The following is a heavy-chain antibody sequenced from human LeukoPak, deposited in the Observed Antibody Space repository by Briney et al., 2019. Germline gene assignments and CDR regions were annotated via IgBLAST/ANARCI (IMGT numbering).Heavy chain of an antibody. CDR2: INHSGST. CDR3: ATPRRVAHGYHD. D-gene: IGHD5-12*01. V-gene: IGHV4-34*01. CDR1: GGSFSGYY. J-gene: IGHJ4*02. Sequence: PSETLSLTCAVYGGSFSGYYWSWIRQPPGRGLEWIGEINHSGSTNYNPSLKSRVTISVDTSKNQLSLKLSSVPAADTAVYYCATPRRVAHGYHDWGRGTLVTVSS.